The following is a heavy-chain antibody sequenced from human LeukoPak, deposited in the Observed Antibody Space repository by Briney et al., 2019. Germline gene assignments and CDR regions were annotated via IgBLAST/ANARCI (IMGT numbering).Heavy chain of an antibody. V-gene: IGHV3-48*03. J-gene: IGHJ4*02. D-gene: IGHD3-10*01. CDR3: ARDNYYKSGTFDC. CDR2: ISNSGRTI. CDR1: GFAFSSHD. Sequence: GGSLRLSCVASGFAFSSHDMNWVRQAPGKGLEWLSYISNSGRTIDSADSVKGRFTISRDNAKNSLYLQMNSLRAEDTAVYYCARDNYYKSGTFDCWGQWTLVTVSS.